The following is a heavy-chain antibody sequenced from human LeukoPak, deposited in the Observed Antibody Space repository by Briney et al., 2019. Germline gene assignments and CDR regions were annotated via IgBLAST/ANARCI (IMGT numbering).Heavy chain of an antibody. V-gene: IGHV3-21*01. CDR3: ARERDDYYFDY. CDR1: GFTFSSYE. J-gene: IGHJ4*02. CDR2: ISSSSSDI. D-gene: IGHD3-3*01. Sequence: GGSLRLSCAASGFTFSSYEMTWVRQAPGKGLEWVSCISSSSSDIYYADSVKGRLTISRDNAKNSLYLQMNSLRAEDTAAYYCARERDDYYFDYWGQGTLVTVSS.